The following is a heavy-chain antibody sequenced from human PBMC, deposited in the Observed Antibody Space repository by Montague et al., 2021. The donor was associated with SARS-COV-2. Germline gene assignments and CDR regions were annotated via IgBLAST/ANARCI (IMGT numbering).Heavy chain of an antibody. CDR2: ISDTGST. CDR3: ARENGNRASGNWLDD. D-gene: IGHD1-26*01. V-gene: IGHV4-59*11. J-gene: IGHJ5*02. Sequence: SETLSLTCTVSGGSINFHYLTWVRQPPGRGLEWIGYISDTGSTNYNPSLKSRVAMSVDTAKNQFSLNLNSVTAADTAVYYCARENGNRASGNWLDDWGQGTLVTVSS. CDR1: GGSINFHY.